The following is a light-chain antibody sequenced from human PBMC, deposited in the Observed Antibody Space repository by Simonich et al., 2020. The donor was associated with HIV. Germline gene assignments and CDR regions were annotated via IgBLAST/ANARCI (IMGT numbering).Light chain of an antibody. V-gene: IGKV1-33*01. CDR1: QDIANY. Sequence: DIQMTQSPSSLSASVGDKVTITCQSSQDIANYLNWYQQKPGKAPKLLIFDASNLETGVPSRFSGSASGTDFTFAISSLQPEDIATYFCQQYHNVPLTFAGGTKVEIK. CDR3: QQYHNVPLT. CDR2: DAS. J-gene: IGKJ4*01.